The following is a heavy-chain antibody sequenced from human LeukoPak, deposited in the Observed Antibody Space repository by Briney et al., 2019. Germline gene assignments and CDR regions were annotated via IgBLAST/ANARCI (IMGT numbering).Heavy chain of an antibody. CDR3: ARARGCSYTFDY. CDR1: GFTFSSYS. Sequence: GGSLRLSCAASGFTFSSYSMNWVRQAPGKGLEWVSSISSSSSYIYYADSVKGRFTISRDNAKNSLYLQMNSLRAEDMAVYYCARARGCSYTFDYWGQGTLVTVSS. J-gene: IGHJ4*02. D-gene: IGHD5-18*01. CDR2: ISSSSSYI. V-gene: IGHV3-21*01.